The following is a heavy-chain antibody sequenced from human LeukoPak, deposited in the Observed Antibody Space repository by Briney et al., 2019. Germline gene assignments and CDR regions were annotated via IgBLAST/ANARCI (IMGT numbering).Heavy chain of an antibody. CDR3: ARVHYSDFWSSYPAGGYYYYGMDV. J-gene: IGHJ6*02. V-gene: IGHV4-31*03. Sequence: PSETLSLTCTVSVGSISSGGYYWSWIRQHPGKGLEWIGYIYYSGSTYYNPSLKSRVTISVDTSKNQFSLKLSSVTAADTAVYYCARVHYSDFWSSYPAGGYYYYGMDVWGQGTTVTVSS. CDR1: VGSISSGGYY. D-gene: IGHD3-3*01. CDR2: IYYSGST.